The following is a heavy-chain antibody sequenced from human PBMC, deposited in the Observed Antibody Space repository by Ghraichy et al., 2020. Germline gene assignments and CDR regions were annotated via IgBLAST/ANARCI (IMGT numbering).Heavy chain of an antibody. CDR3: AKALGIAPYWYFDL. J-gene: IGHJ2*01. D-gene: IGHD2/OR15-2a*01. V-gene: IGHV3-9*01. Sequence: GGSLRLSCAASGFTFDDYAMHWVRQAPGKGLEWVSGISWNSGSIGYADSVKGRFTNSRDNAKNSLYLQMNSLRAEDTALYYCAKALGIAPYWYFDLWGRGTLVTVSS. CDR1: GFTFDDYA. CDR2: ISWNSGSI.